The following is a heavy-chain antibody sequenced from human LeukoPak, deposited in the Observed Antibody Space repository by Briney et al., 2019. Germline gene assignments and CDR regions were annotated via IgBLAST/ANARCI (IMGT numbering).Heavy chain of an antibody. D-gene: IGHD5-12*01. J-gene: IGHJ4*02. CDR2: IYYSGST. CDR1: GGSVSSGSYY. CDR3: AIVPVDSGYPYFDY. V-gene: IGHV4-61*01. Sequence: SETLSLTCTVSGGSVSSGSYYWSWIRQPPGKGLEWIGYIYYSGSTNYNPSLKRRVTISVDTSKNQFSLKLSSVTAADTAVYYCAIVPVDSGYPYFDYWGQGTLVTASS.